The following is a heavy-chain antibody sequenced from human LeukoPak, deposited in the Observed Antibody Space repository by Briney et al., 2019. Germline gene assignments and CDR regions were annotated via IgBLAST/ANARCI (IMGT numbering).Heavy chain of an antibody. D-gene: IGHD4-23*01. CDR2: IRSKAYGGTT. CDR1: GFTFGDYA. V-gene: IGHV3-49*04. Sequence: GSLRLSCTASGFTFGDYAMSWVRQAPGKGLEWVGFIRSKAYGGTTEYAASVKGRFTISRDDSKSIAYLQMNSLKTEDTAVYYCTSSTVVTRSAFDIWGQGTMVTVSS. J-gene: IGHJ3*02. CDR3: TSSTVVTRSAFDI.